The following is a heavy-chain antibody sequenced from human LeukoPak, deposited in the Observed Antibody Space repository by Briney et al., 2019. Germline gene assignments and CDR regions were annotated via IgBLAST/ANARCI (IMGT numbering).Heavy chain of an antibody. Sequence: GESLKISCEVSGNSFGTYWLAWVRQMPGRGLEWMGVIYLIDSDTRYSPSFQGRVTISGDRSSSTAFLQWSRLEASDTAIYYCARRSNLGEAHNEVDGFHIWGQGTMVTVSS. D-gene: IGHD2-8*01. CDR3: ARRSNLGEAHNEVDGFHI. V-gene: IGHV5-51*01. J-gene: IGHJ3*02. CDR2: IYLIDSDT. CDR1: GNSFGTYW.